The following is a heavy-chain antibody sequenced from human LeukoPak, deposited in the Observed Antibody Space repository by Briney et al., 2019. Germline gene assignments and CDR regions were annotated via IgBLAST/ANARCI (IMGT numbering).Heavy chain of an antibody. J-gene: IGHJ5*02. Sequence: ASVKVSCKASGYTFTGYYMHWVRQAPGQGLEWMGWINPNSGGTNYAQKFQGRVTMTRDTSISTAYMELSRLRSDDTAVYYCASHLTAMAMYSGSYYWFDPWGQGTLVTVSS. D-gene: IGHD1-26*01. CDR2: INPNSGGT. CDR3: ASHLTAMAMYSGSYYWFDP. CDR1: GYTFTGYY. V-gene: IGHV1-2*02.